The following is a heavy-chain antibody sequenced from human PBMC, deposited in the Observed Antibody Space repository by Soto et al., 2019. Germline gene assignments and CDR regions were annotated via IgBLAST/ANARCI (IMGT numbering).Heavy chain of an antibody. CDR2: ISYDGSNK. V-gene: IGHV3-30-3*01. J-gene: IGHJ6*02. D-gene: IGHD6-6*01. Sequence: QVQLVESGGGVVQPGRSLRLFCAASGFTFSSYAMHWVRQAPGKGLEWVAVISYDGSNKYYADSVKGRFTISRDNSKNTLYLQMNSLRAEDTAVYYCARDNVGPLAAPGGGMDVWGQGTTVTVSS. CDR3: ARDNVGPLAAPGGGMDV. CDR1: GFTFSSYA.